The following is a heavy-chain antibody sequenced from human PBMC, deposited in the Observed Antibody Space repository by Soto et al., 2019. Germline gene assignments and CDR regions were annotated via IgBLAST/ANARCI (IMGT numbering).Heavy chain of an antibody. CDR2: IYHSGST. CDR1: GYSISSGYY. V-gene: IGHV4-38-2*01. CDR3: ARVMVVAATPKVFWFEP. Sequence: WETVSLTCAVSGYSISSGYYWGWIRQPPGKGLEWIGSIYHSGSTYYNPSLKSRVTISVDTSKNQFSLKLSSVTAADTAVYYCARVMVVAATPKVFWFEPWGQGTLVNVSS. J-gene: IGHJ5*02. D-gene: IGHD2-15*01.